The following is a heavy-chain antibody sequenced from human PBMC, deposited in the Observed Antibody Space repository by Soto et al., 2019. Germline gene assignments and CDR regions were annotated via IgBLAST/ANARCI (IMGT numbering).Heavy chain of an antibody. D-gene: IGHD1-26*01. Sequence: PGGSLRLSCAASGFTFSSYAMSWVRQAPGKGLEWVSAISGSGGSTYYADSVKGRFTISRDNSKNTLYLQMNSLRAEDTAVYYCGKDRSLVGANTFDYWGQGTLVTVSS. V-gene: IGHV3-23*01. CDR1: GFTFSSYA. CDR3: GKDRSLVGANTFDY. CDR2: ISGSGGST. J-gene: IGHJ4*02.